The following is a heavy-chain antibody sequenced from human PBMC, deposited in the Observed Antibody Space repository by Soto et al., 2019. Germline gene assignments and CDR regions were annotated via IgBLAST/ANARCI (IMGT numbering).Heavy chain of an antibody. V-gene: IGHV1-2*04. J-gene: IGHJ6*02. CDR2: INPNSGGT. CDR1: GYTFTGYY. D-gene: IGHD2-2*01. Sequence: ASVKVSCKASGYTFTGYYMHWVRQAPGQGLERMGWINPNSGGTNYAQKFQGWVTMTRDTSISTAYMELSRLRSDDTAMYYCARDLVVVPAATSPHYYYYYGMDVWGQGTTVTVSS. CDR3: ARDLVVVPAATSPHYYYYYGMDV.